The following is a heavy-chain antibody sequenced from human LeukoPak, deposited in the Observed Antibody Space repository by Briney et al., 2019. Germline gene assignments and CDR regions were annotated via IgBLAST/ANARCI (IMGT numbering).Heavy chain of an antibody. J-gene: IGHJ6*03. CDR1: GFTFSSYW. CDR3: ASATYYYYMDV. CDR2: INSDGSST. Sequence: PGGSLRLSCAASGFTFSSYWMRWVRQAPGKGLVWVSRINSDGSSTSYADSVKGRFTISRDNAKNTLYLQMNSLRAEDTAVYYCASATYYYYMDVWGKGTTVTVSS. V-gene: IGHV3-74*01.